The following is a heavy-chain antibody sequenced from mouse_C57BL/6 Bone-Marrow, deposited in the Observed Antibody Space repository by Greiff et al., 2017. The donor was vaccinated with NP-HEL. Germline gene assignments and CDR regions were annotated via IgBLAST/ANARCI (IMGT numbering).Heavy chain of an antibody. CDR2: IDPENGDT. D-gene: IGHD2-3*01. CDR1: GFNIKDDY. Sequence: VQLKQSGAELVRPGASVKLSCTASGFNIKDDYMHWVKQRPEQGLEWIGWIDPENGDTECASKFQGKATITAETSSNTAYLQLSSLTSEDTAVYYCTTIYDGSWFAYWGQGTLVTVSA. CDR3: TTIYDGSWFAY. J-gene: IGHJ3*01. V-gene: IGHV14-4*01.